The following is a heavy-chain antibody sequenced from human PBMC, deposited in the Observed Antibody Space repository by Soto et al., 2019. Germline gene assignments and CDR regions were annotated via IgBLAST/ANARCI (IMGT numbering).Heavy chain of an antibody. Sequence: QVQLVQSGAEVKKPGSSVKVSYKASGGTFSSFTISWVRQAPGQGLEWMGGIIPIYGTANYAQKFQGRVTITADASTGTAYMELSSLRSEDTAVYYCAKDRRADWESYYYYAMDVWGQGTTVTVSS. D-gene: IGHD1-26*01. CDR1: GGTFSSFT. CDR2: IIPIYGTA. V-gene: IGHV1-69*01. CDR3: AKDRRADWESYYYYAMDV. J-gene: IGHJ6*02.